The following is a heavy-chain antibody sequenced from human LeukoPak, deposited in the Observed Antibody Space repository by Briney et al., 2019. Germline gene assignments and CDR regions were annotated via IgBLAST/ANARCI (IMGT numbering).Heavy chain of an antibody. J-gene: IGHJ4*02. V-gene: IGHV5-51*01. CDR2: IYPGDSDT. CDR1: GYSFASYW. CDR3: ASGRITIFGVVIPAFDY. D-gene: IGHD3-3*01. Sequence: GESLKISCKGSGYSFASYWIGWVRQMPGKGLEWMGIIYPGDSDTRYSPSFQGQVTISADKSISTAYLQRSSLKASDTAMYYCASGRITIFGVVIPAFDYWGQGTLVTVSS.